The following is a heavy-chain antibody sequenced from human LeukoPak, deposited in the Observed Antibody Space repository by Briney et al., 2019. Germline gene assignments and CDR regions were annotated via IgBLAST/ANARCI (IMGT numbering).Heavy chain of an antibody. D-gene: IGHD5-18*01. CDR3: AKGGMEYSYGYVY. V-gene: IGHV3-23*01. Sequence: GGSLRLSCAASGFTFSSYAMSWVRQAPGKGLEWVPAISGSGGSTYYADSVKGRFTISRDNSKNTLYLQMNSLRAEDTAVYYCAKGGMEYSYGYVYWGQGTLVTVSS. CDR2: ISGSGGST. CDR1: GFTFSSYA. J-gene: IGHJ4*02.